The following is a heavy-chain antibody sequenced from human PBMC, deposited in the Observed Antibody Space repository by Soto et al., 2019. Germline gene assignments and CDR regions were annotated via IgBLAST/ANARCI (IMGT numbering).Heavy chain of an antibody. V-gene: IGHV3-23*01. CDR1: GFTFSSYA. D-gene: IGHD3-3*01. J-gene: IGHJ6*03. Sequence: EVQLLESGVGLVQPGGSLRLSCAASGFTFSSYALNWVRQAPVKGLEWVSVISGSGDNTYYADSVKGRFTISRDNSKNTLYLLMNSLRAEDTAVYYCAKDLGTDDFWSAYYTSCYMDGWGEGTTVNVSS. CDR2: ISGSGDNT. CDR3: AKDLGTDDFWSAYYTSCYMDG.